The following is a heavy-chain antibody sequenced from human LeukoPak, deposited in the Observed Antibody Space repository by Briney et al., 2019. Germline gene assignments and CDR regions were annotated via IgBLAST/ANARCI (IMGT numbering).Heavy chain of an antibody. CDR3: ARGGYYYDSSGDRSFSDY. CDR2: MNPNSGNT. J-gene: IGHJ4*02. D-gene: IGHD3-22*01. V-gene: IGHV1-8*01. CDR1: GYTFTSYD. Sequence: ASVKVSCKASGYTFTSYDINWVRQATGQGLEWMGWMNPNSGNTGYAQKFQGRVTMTRNTSISTAYMELSSLRSEDTAVYYCARGGYYYDSSGDRSFSDYWGQGTLVTVSS.